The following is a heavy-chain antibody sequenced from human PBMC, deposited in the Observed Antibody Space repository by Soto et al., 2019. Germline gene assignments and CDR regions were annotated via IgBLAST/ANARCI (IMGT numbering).Heavy chain of an antibody. Sequence: ASVKVSCNASGYTFTSYDINLVRQATGQGLEWMGWMNPNSGNTGYAQKFQGRVTMTRNTSISTAYMELSSLRSEDTAVYYCARGLPSTSPHYFDYWGQGTLVTVSS. V-gene: IGHV1-8*01. D-gene: IGHD2-2*01. J-gene: IGHJ4*02. CDR3: ARGLPSTSPHYFDY. CDR1: GYTFTSYD. CDR2: MNPNSGNT.